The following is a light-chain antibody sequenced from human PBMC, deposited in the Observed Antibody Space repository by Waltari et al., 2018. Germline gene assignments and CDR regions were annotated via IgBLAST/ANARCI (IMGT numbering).Light chain of an antibody. V-gene: IGLV2-14*03. Sequence: QSALTQPASVSGSPGQSITISCTGTSSDVGGYHYVSWYQQHPGKAPKLMIYDVSNLPSGVSNRFSGSKSGNTASLTISGLQAEDEADYYCSSYTSSSTLGFGTGTKVTVL. CDR2: DVS. J-gene: IGLJ1*01. CDR1: SSDVGGYHY. CDR3: SSYTSSSTLG.